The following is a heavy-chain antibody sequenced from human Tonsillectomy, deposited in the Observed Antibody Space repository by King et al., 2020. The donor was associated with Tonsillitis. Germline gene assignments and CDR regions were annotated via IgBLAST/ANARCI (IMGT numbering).Heavy chain of an antibody. V-gene: IGHV4-4*02. Sequence: VQLQESGPGLVKPSGTLSLTCAVSGGSISRSTWWAWVRQPPGKGLEWIGEIYHSGSAPSNPSLESRVTISVDKSKNQFSLRLTSVTAADTAMYYCTRAGYSSAWDASFDYWGQGILVTVSS. J-gene: IGHJ4*02. D-gene: IGHD6-19*01. CDR1: GGSISRSTW. CDR3: TRAGYSSAWDASFDY. CDR2: IYHSGSA.